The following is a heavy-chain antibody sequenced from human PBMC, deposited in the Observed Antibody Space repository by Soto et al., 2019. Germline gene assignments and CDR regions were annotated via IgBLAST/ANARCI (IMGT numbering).Heavy chain of an antibody. CDR2: ISYSGST. V-gene: IGHV4-61*01. J-gene: IGHJ4*02. CDR1: GGSVSSANYY. D-gene: IGHD4-4*01. CDR3: ASDSYSNLWP. Sequence: PSETLSLTCTVSGGSVSSANYYWNWIRQPPGKGLEWIGYISYSGSTNYNPSLKSRVTISLDTSKNQFSLKLNSVTAADTAVYSCASDSYSNLWPWGQGALGTVSS.